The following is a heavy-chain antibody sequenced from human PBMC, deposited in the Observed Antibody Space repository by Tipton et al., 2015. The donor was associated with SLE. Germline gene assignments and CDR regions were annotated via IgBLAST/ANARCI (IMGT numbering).Heavy chain of an antibody. V-gene: IGHV4-39*01. D-gene: IGHD5-18*01. CDR2: IYYSGST. J-gene: IGHJ3*02. CDR3: AESGYSYGGGAFDI. Sequence: TLSLTCTVSGGSISSSSYYWGWIRQPPGKGLEWIGSIYYSGSTYYNPSLKSRVTISVDTSKNQFSLKLSSVTAADTAVYYCAESGYSYGGGAFDIWGQGTMVIVSS. CDR1: GGSISSSSYY.